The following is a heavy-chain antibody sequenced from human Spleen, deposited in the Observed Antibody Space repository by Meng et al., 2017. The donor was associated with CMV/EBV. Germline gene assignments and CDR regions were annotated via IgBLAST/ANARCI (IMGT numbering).Heavy chain of an antibody. D-gene: IGHD1-26*01. CDR1: GFTFSSYG. CDR2: IRYDGSNK. V-gene: IGHV3-30*02. J-gene: IGHJ4*02. Sequence: GESLKISCAASGFTFSSYGMHWVRQAPGKGLEWVAFIRYDGSNKYYADSVKGRFTISRDNSRNTLYLQMNSLRAEDTAVYYCARTVGATDYWGQGTLVTVSS. CDR3: ARTVGATDY.